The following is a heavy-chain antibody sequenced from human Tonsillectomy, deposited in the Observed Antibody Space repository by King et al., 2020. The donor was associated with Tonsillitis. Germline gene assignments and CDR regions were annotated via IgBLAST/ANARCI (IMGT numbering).Heavy chain of an antibody. Sequence: VQLVESGAEVKKPGASVKVSCKASGYTFTGYYIHWVRQAPGQGLEWMAWINPDNGGTNCAQKFQGRVTMTRDTSISTAYMELSRLRSDDTAVYYCARAPSWLLGYFAYWGQGTLVTVSS. CDR3: ARAPSWLLGYFAY. V-gene: IGHV1-2*02. D-gene: IGHD5-18*01. CDR1: GYTFTGYY. CDR2: INPDNGGT. J-gene: IGHJ4*02.